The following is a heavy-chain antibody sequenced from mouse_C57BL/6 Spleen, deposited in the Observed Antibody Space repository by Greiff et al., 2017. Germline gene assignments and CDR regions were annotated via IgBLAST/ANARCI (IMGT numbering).Heavy chain of an antibody. CDR2: IYPRSGNT. V-gene: IGHV1-81*01. CDR1: GYTFTSYG. Sequence: QVQLQQSGAELARPGASVKLSCKASGYTFTSYGISWVKQRTGQGLEWIGEIYPRSGNTYYNEKFKGKATLTAEKSSSTAYMELRSLTSEDSAVYFCAREDYPFYAMDYWGQGTSVTVSS. CDR3: AREDYPFYAMDY. J-gene: IGHJ4*01. D-gene: IGHD5-5*01.